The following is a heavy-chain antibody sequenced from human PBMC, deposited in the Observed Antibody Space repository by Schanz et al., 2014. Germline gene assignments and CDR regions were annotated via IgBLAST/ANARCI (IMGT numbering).Heavy chain of an antibody. V-gene: IGHV3-74*01. D-gene: IGHD3-16*01. J-gene: IGHJ1*01. Sequence: EVQLVESGGCLVQPGGSLRLSCAASGFTYSSYWMHWVRQAPGKGLVWVSTIDTAGSYTSYVDSVKGRFTISRDNAKNTLYLQMSRLRVEDTAVYYCASGPSYVQFHHWGQGTLVTVSS. CDR2: IDTAGSYT. CDR1: GFTYSSYW. CDR3: ASGPSYVQFHH.